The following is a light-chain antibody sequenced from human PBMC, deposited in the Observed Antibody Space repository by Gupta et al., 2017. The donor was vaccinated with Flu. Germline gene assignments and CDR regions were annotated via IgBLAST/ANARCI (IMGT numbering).Light chain of an antibody. V-gene: IGLV3-21*02. CDR2: DDS. Sequence: GENNMGSKSVHWYQQRPGQAPVLVVYDDSGRPSGIPERFSGSNSGNTATLTISRVEAGDEADYYCQVWDSSSNQVVLGGGTKLTVL. J-gene: IGLJ2*01. CDR3: QVWDSSSNQVV. CDR1: NMGSKS.